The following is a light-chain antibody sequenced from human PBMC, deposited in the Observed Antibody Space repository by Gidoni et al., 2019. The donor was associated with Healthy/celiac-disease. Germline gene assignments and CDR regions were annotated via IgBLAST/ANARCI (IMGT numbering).Light chain of an antibody. CDR2: VAS. CDR1: QSVSSSN. V-gene: IGKV3-20*01. CDR3: QQYGSSIT. Sequence: EIVLTQSPGTLSLSPGERATLSCRASQSVSSSNLAWYQQKPGQAPRLLIYVASSRATGIPDRFSGRGSGTDFTLTISRLDPEYFAVYYCQQYGSSITFGQGTRLEIK. J-gene: IGKJ5*01.